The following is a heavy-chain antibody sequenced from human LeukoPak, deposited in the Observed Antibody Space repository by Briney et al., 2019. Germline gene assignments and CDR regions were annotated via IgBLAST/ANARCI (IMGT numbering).Heavy chain of an antibody. CDR2: IKQDESKK. CDR1: GFTFSSYW. CDR3: ARALDSSSSRYQAFEE. D-gene: IGHD2-2*01. J-gene: IGHJ4*01. Sequence: PGGSLRLSCSASGFTFSSYWMSWVRQAPGKGLEWVSDIKQDESKKYYVDSVKGRFTISRDNAKSTLYLQMNSLRAEDTAVYYCARALDSSSSRYQAFEEWGQGTLVTVSS. V-gene: IGHV3-7*01.